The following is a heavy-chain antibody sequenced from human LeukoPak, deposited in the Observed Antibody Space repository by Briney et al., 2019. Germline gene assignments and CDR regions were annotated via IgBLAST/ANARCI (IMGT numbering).Heavy chain of an antibody. CDR3: AKDLVHYDGSGFYYVGYYFDY. D-gene: IGHD3-22*01. CDR2: ISGSGGST. Sequence: GGSLRLSCAASGFTFSSYAMSWVRQAPGKGLEWVSAISGSGGSTYYADSVKGQFTISRDNSKNTLYLQMNSLRAEDTAVYYCAKDLVHYDGSGFYYVGYYFDYWGQGTLVTVSS. CDR1: GFTFSSYA. V-gene: IGHV3-23*01. J-gene: IGHJ4*02.